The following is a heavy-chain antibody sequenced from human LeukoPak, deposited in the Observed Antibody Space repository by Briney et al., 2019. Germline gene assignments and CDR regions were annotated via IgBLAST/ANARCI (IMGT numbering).Heavy chain of an antibody. CDR2: IYYSGST. CDR3: ARDRLRYFDWLGTEGPMDV. D-gene: IGHD3-9*01. Sequence: SETLSLTCTVSGGSISSSSYYWGWIRQPPGKGLEWIGSIYYSGSTYYNPSLKSRVTISVDTSKNQFSLKLSSVTAADTAVYYCARDRLRYFDWLGTEGPMDVWGKGTTVTISS. J-gene: IGHJ6*03. CDR1: GGSISSSSYY. V-gene: IGHV4-39*02.